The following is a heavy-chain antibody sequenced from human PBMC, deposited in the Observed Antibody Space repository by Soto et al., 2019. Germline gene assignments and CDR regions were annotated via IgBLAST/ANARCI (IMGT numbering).Heavy chain of an antibody. D-gene: IGHD1-1*01. CDR1: GGSISSYY. J-gene: IGHJ4*02. CDR3: SRHRRPVSGNWYGVGC. CDR2: VYYSGST. V-gene: IGHV4-59*08. Sequence: QVELQESGPGLVKPSETLSLTCTVSGGSISSYYGSWIGQPPGKGREWIGYVYYSGSTNYNPTLYSRVTTSIDTHNNQFPLSLSSVTVADTDVYYCSRHRRPVSGNWYGVGCWGQGTLVTVSS.